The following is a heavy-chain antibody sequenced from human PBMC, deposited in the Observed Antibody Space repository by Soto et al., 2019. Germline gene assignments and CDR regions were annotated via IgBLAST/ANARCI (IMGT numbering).Heavy chain of an antibody. CDR1: VLTLSSYW. J-gene: IGHJ4*02. V-gene: IGHV3-74*03. CDR3: VASRPDFDY. D-gene: IGHD6-6*01. CDR2: VNSDGTST. Sequence: EVQLVESGGGLAQPGEALRLSCTSSVLTLSSYWMHWVRQAPGKGLVWVARVNSDGTSTAHADSVKGRFTISRDHAKNTLYLEMSSLRDEDAAVYTCVASRPDFDYWGRGTLVTVSS.